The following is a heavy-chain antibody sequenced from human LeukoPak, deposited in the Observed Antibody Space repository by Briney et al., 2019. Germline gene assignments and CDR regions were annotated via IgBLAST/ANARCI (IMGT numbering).Heavy chain of an antibody. Sequence: SVKVSCKASGYTFTGSYMHWVRQAPGQGLEWMGWINPNSGSTNSAQKFQGRVTMTRDTSISTAYMELSRLRSDDTAVYYCARGGLSGSYYDYFHHWGQGTLVTVSS. CDR3: ARGGLSGSYYDYFHH. J-gene: IGHJ1*01. V-gene: IGHV1-2*02. CDR1: GYTFTGSY. D-gene: IGHD1-26*01. CDR2: INPNSGST.